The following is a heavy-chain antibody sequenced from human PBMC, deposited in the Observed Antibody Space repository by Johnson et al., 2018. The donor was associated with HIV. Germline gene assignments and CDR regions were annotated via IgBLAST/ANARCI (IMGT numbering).Heavy chain of an antibody. CDR2: IKSKTDGGTT. Sequence: VQLVESGGGLVKPGGSLRLSCAASGFTFSNAWMSWVRQAPGKGLEWVGRIKSKTDGGTTDYAVPVKGRFIISRDNAKNSMYLQMKSLRVDDTAVYYCARERVGGWEDALDMWGQGTMVTVSS. CDR1: GFTFSNAW. D-gene: IGHD6-19*01. J-gene: IGHJ3*02. CDR3: ARERVGGWEDALDM. V-gene: IGHV3-15*01.